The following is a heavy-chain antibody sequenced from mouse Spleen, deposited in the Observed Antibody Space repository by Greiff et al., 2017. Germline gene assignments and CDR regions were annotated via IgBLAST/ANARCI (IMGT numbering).Heavy chain of an antibody. Sequence: QVQLKQPGAELVMPGASVKLSCKASGYTFTSYWMHWVKQRPGQGLEWIGEIDPSDSYTNYNQKFKGKATLTVDKSSSTAYMQLSSLTSEDSAVYYCARWSRYAGGYAMDYWGQGTSVTVSS. V-gene: IGHV1-69*01. J-gene: IGHJ4*01. CDR2: IDPSDSYT. CDR1: GYTFTSYW. CDR3: ARWSRYAGGYAMDY. D-gene: IGHD2-14*01.